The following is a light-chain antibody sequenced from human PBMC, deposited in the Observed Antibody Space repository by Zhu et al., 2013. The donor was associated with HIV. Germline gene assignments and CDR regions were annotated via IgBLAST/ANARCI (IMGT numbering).Light chain of an antibody. CDR2: DAS. Sequence: EFVLTQSPGTLSLSPGERATLSCRASQSIEKYLAWYQQKPGQPPRLLIYDASNRATGIPDRFSGSGSGTDFTLTISRLEPEDFAVYYCQEYATSSTFGQGTKVEIK. J-gene: IGKJ1*01. CDR1: QSIEKY. V-gene: IGKV3-20*01. CDR3: QEYATSST.